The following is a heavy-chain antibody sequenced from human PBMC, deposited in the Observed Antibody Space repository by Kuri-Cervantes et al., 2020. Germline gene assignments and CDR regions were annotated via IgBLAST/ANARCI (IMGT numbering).Heavy chain of an antibody. Sequence: GSLRLSCTVSGGSISSSSYYWGWIRQPPGKGLEWIGNIYYSGSTYYNPSLKSRVTISVDTSKNQFSLKLSSVTAADTAVYYCARLRRDGYNSDYWGQGTLVTVSS. D-gene: IGHD5-24*01. J-gene: IGHJ4*02. V-gene: IGHV4-39*01. CDR3: ARLRRDGYNSDY. CDR2: IYYSGST. CDR1: GGSISSSSYY.